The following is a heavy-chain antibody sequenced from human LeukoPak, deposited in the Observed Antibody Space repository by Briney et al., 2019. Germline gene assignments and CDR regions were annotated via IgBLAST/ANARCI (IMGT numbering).Heavy chain of an antibody. Sequence: PGGSLRLSCAASGFPFSTYAMTWVRQAPGMGLEWVSAFGGSGGSTYSADSVKGRFTISRDNSKNTLYLQMNSLTAADTAVYYCAQGGPRPGSYYSLAYWGQGTLVTVSS. CDR3: AQGGPRPGSYYSLAY. V-gene: IGHV3-23*01. CDR1: GFPFSTYA. D-gene: IGHD3-10*01. J-gene: IGHJ4*02. CDR2: FGGSGGST.